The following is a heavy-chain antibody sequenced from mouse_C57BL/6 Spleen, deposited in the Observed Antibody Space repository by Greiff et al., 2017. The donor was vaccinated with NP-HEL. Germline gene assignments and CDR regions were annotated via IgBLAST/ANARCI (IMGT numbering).Heavy chain of an antibody. CDR3: ARGPYYYGSSHWYFDV. Sequence: VQLQQSGPELVKPGASVKIPCKASGYTFTDYNMDWVKQSHGKSLEWIGDINPNNGGTIYNQKFKGKATLTVDKSSSTAYMELRSLTSEDTAVYYCARGPYYYGSSHWYFDVWGTGTTVTVSS. D-gene: IGHD1-1*01. CDR2: INPNNGGT. CDR1: GYTFTDYN. V-gene: IGHV1-18*01. J-gene: IGHJ1*03.